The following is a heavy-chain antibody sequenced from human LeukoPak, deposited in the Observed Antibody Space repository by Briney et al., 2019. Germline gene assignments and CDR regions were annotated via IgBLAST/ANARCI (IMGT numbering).Heavy chain of an antibody. Sequence: ASVKVSCKASGYTFTSYGISWVRQAPGQGLEWMGWISAYNGSTNYAQKLQGRVAMTTDTSTSTAYMELRSPRSDDTAVYYCARDLVPPNYYDSSGYYPNFDYWGQGTLVTVSS. CDR3: ARDLVPPNYYDSSGYYPNFDY. V-gene: IGHV1-18*01. CDR1: GYTFTSYG. J-gene: IGHJ4*02. D-gene: IGHD3-22*01. CDR2: ISAYNGST.